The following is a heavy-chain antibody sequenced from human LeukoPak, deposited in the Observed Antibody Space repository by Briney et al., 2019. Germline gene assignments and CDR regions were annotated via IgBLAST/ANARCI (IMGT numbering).Heavy chain of an antibody. V-gene: IGHV3-23*01. J-gene: IGHJ4*02. D-gene: IGHD1-1*01. CDR1: GFTFSSYA. CDR2: ISGSGGRT. CDR3: AKDLGYSDFDY. Sequence: TGGSQRLSCAASGFTFSSYAMTWVRQAPGKGLEWVSTISGSGGRTYYADSVKGRFTISRDNSKNTLYLQMNSLRAEDKAVYYCAKDLGYSDFDYWGRGTLVTVSS.